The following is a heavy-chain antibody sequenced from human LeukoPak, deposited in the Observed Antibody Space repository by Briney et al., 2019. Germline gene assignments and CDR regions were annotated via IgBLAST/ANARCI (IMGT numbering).Heavy chain of an antibody. CDR1: GGSFSGYY. CDR3: ARVPAAAGAWFDP. Sequence: KPSETLSLTCAVYGGSFSGYYWSWIRQPPGKGLEWIGEINHSGSTNYNPSLKSRVTISVDTSKNQFSLKLSSVTAADTAVYYCARVPAAAGAWFDPRGQGTLVTVSS. D-gene: IGHD2-2*01. CDR2: INHSGST. V-gene: IGHV4-34*01. J-gene: IGHJ5*02.